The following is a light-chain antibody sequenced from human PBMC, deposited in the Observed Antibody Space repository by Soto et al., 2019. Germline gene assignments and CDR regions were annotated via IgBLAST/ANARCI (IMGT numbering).Light chain of an antibody. CDR1: QTVSSNY. J-gene: IGKJ1*01. CDR2: DAS. CDR3: QQFGGSPRA. V-gene: IGKV3-20*01. Sequence: IVLTQSPGTLSLSPGERATLSCRASQTVSSNYLAWYQQRPGQAPRLLIYDASTRATGTPDRFSGSGSGTDFILTISRLEPEDFAVYYCQQFGGSPRAFGQGTKVEIK.